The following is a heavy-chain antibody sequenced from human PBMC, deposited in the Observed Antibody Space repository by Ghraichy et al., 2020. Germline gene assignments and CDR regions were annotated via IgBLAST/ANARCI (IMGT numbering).Heavy chain of an antibody. CDR2: IRFDGSNE. D-gene: IGHD3-10*01. CDR1: GVTLSSFG. CDR3: AKCVVRDNNWFDL. Sequence: GESLNISCAASGVTLSSFGMDWVRQAPGKGLEWVVVIRFDGSNEYYAASVKGRFTISRDNSNNTLYLQMNSLRPEDTAVYYCAKCVVRDNNWFDLCGQGTLVTVSS. V-gene: IGHV3-30*02. J-gene: IGHJ5*02.